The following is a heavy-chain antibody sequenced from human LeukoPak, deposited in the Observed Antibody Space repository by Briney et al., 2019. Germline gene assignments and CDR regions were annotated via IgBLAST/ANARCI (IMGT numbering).Heavy chain of an antibody. CDR1: GYTFTSYD. CDR2: MNPNSGNT. V-gene: IGHV1-8*01. D-gene: IGHD3-22*01. J-gene: IGHJ3*02. Sequence: ASVKVSCKASGYTFTSYDINWVRQAPGQGLEWMGWMNPNSGNTDYAQKFQGRVTMTRNTSISTAYMELSSLRSEDTAVYYCARGKVGYYDSSGYPGWRAFDIWGQGTMVTASS. CDR3: ARGKVGYYDSSGYPGWRAFDI.